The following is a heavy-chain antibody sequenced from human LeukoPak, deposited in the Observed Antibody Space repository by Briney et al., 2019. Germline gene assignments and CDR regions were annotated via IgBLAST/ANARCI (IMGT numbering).Heavy chain of an antibody. V-gene: IGHV4-59*08. CDR3: ARHLNYYDSSGYSNYFDY. CDR2: IYYSGST. Sequence: SETLSLTCTVSGGSISSYYWSWIRQPPGKGLEWIGYIYYSGSTNYNPSLKSRVTISVDTSKNQFSLKLSSVTAADTAVYYCARHLNYYDSSGYSNYFDYWGQGTLVTVSS. J-gene: IGHJ4*02. CDR1: GGSISSYY. D-gene: IGHD3-22*01.